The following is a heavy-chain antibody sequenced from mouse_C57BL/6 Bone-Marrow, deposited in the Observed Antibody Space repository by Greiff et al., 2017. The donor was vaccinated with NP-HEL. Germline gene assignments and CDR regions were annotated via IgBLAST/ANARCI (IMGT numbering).Heavy chain of an antibody. D-gene: IGHD2-4*01. CDR2: ISSGGSYT. CDR1: GFTFSSYG. CDR3: ASPYDYLYAMDY. V-gene: IGHV5-6*02. Sequence: DVKLVESGGDLVKPGGSLKLSCAASGFTFSSYGMSWVRQTPDKRLEWVATISSGGSYTYYPDSVKGRFTISRDNAKNTLYLQMSSLKSEDTAMYYCASPYDYLYAMDYWGQGTSVTVSS. J-gene: IGHJ4*01.